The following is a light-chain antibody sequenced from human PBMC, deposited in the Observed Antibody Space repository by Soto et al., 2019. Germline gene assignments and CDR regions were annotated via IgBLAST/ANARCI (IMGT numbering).Light chain of an antibody. CDR1: RSVNNF. Sequence: EIVLTQSPGTLSLSPGERATLSCRATRSVNNFVSWYQQKPCQAPSLLISDASNRATGIPDRFSGSGSGTDFTLTINSLEPEDFAVYFCHQRAGWPPTFGGGTKVDI. CDR2: DAS. V-gene: IGKV3-11*01. J-gene: IGKJ4*01. CDR3: HQRAGWPPT.